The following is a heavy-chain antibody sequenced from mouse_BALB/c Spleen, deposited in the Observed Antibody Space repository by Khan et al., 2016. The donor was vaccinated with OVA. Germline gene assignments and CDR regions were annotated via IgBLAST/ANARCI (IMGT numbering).Heavy chain of an antibody. CDR1: GFSLTNYS. CDR3: ARSGYDYGRGALFAY. D-gene: IGHD2-4*01. Sequence: QVQLKESGPGLVQPSQSLSITCTVSGFSLTNYSVHWVRQSPGKGLEWLGVIWSAGSTDYNAAFISRLTIRKDNSRSQVFFKMNSLQPNDTAINYCARSGYDYGRGALFAYWGQGTLVTVSA. V-gene: IGHV2-2*02. CDR2: IWSAGST. J-gene: IGHJ3*01.